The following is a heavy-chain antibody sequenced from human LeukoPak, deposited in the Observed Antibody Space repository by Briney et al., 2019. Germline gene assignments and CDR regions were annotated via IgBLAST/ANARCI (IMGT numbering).Heavy chain of an antibody. CDR3: ARVGGLAAAGRYYFDY. CDR2: IYYGGST. D-gene: IGHD6-13*01. J-gene: IGHJ4*02. CDR1: GGSISSYY. V-gene: IGHV4-59*01. Sequence: SETLSLTCTVSGGSISSYYWSWIRQPPGKGLEWIGYIYYGGSTNYNPSLKSRVTISVDTSKNQFSLKLSSVTAADTAVYYCARVGGLAAAGRYYFDYWGQGTLVTVSS.